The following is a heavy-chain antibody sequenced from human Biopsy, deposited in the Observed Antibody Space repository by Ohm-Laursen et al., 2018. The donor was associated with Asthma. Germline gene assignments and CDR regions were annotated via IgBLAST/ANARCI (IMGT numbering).Heavy chain of an antibody. Sequence: LRLSCAASGFAVSRDYMFWVRQAPGRGLEWVSVIYSGGTSHTADSVRGRFTISRDYSKNTLYLQMHSLRAEDTAVYYCARGDSSNWSHYYFDYWGQGTLVTVSS. CDR2: IYSGGTS. V-gene: IGHV3-53*01. D-gene: IGHD3-22*01. J-gene: IGHJ4*02. CDR3: ARGDSSNWSHYYFDY. CDR1: GFAVSRDY.